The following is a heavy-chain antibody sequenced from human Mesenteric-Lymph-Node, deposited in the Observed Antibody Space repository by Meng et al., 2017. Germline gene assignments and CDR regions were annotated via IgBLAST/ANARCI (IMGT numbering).Heavy chain of an antibody. Sequence: QFTSNESRPSRLKPPNTPTLTCTFSGFSLSTSGVGVGWIRQPPGNALEWLALIYLDDYKRYSPSLKSRLTITKATSNNQVFLTMTNMDPVDTATYYCAHHNNYDFCIGYYTGFDYWGQGTLVTVSS. D-gene: IGHD3-3*01. J-gene: IGHJ4*02. V-gene: IGHV2-5*02. CDR1: GFSLSTSGVG. CDR2: IYLDDYK. CDR3: AHHNNYDFCIGYYTGFDY.